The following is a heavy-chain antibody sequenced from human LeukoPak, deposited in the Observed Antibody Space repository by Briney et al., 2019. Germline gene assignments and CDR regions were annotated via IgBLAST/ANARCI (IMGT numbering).Heavy chain of an antibody. CDR2: ISYRGST. V-gene: IGHV4-59*01. Sequence: SETLSLTCTVSGGSIRSDYWSWIRQPPGKGLEWIGYISYRGSTNYNPSLKSRVTISVDTSKNQFSLKLSSVTAADTAVYYCARVVYYDSSGYYFDNWGQGTLVTVS. CDR1: GGSIRSDY. J-gene: IGHJ4*02. CDR3: ARVVYYDSSGYYFDN. D-gene: IGHD3-22*01.